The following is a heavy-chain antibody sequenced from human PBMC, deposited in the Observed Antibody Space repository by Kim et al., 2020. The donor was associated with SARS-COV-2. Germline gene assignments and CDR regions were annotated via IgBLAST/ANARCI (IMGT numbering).Heavy chain of an antibody. V-gene: IGHV3-30*04. Sequence: GGSLRLSCAASGFSFTNYAMHWVRQAPGKGLEWVALISYDGGNTYYAASVEGRFTISRDFSKKTVSLQMNGLRPEDTAVYYCAKGSTRQIDYWGQGTLVIVSS. D-gene: IGHD2-15*01. J-gene: IGHJ4*02. CDR1: GFSFTNYA. CDR3: AKGSTRQIDY. CDR2: ISYDGGNT.